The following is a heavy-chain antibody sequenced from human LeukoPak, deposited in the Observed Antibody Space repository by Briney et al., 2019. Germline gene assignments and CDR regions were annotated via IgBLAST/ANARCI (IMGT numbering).Heavy chain of an antibody. CDR1: VFTFSDYY. V-gene: IGHV3-11*03. CDR3: ARNRNYRSINEKVDYFDY. D-gene: IGHD6-6*01. CDR2: ISSSSSYT. Sequence: GGSLRLSCAASVFTFSDYYMSWIRQAPGKGLEWVSYISSSSSYTNYADSVKGRFTISRDNAKNSLYLQMNSLRAEDTAVYYCARNRNYRSINEKVDYFDYWGQGTLVTVSS. J-gene: IGHJ4*02.